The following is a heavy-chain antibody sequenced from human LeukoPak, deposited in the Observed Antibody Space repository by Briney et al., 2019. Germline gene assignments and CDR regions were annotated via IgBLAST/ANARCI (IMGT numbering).Heavy chain of an antibody. Sequence: GGSLRLSCEISGFSISTNYMSWVRQAPGKGLEWVSGFYTGGSIYYADSVKGRFTISRDDSKNTLFLQMNSLGAEDTAVYYCASGSTVTRYYYYFMDVWGKGTTVTISS. CDR2: FYTGGSI. CDR3: ASGSTVTRYYYYFMDV. J-gene: IGHJ6*03. D-gene: IGHD4-17*01. V-gene: IGHV3-66*01. CDR1: GFSISTNY.